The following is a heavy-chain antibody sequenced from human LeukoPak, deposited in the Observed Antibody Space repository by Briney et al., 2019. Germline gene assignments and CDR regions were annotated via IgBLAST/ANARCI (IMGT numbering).Heavy chain of an antibody. V-gene: IGHV3-48*03. CDR3: AGEDGYSIDY. CDR2: ISSSGSTI. Sequence: PGGSLRLSCAASGFTFSSYEMNWVRQAPGKGLEWVSYISSSGSTIYYADSVKGRFTISRDNAKNSLYLQMNSLRAEDTAVYYCAGEDGYSIDYWGQGTLVTVSS. D-gene: IGHD5-24*01. J-gene: IGHJ4*02. CDR1: GFTFSSYE.